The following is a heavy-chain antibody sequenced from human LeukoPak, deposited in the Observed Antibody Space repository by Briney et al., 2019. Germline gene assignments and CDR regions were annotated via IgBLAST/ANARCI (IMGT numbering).Heavy chain of an antibody. Sequence: GGSLRLSCAASGFTFSSYAMNWVRQAPGKGLEWGSTISNSGDRTYYADSVKGRFTISRDNSKNTLYLQMNSLRTEDTAVYYCAKDFVPRGGSYFPGFDYWGQGTLVIVSS. CDR3: AKDFVPRGGSYFPGFDY. V-gene: IGHV3-23*01. CDR1: GFTFSSYA. D-gene: IGHD1-26*01. CDR2: ISNSGDRT. J-gene: IGHJ4*02.